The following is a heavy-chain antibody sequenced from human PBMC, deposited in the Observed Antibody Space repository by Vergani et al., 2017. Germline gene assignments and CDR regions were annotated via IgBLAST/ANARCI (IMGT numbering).Heavy chain of an antibody. CDR3: ARETTEVVYDY. CDR2: INPSGGST. D-gene: IGHD2-15*01. J-gene: IGHJ4*02. V-gene: IGHV1-46*01. Sequence: QVQLVQSGAEVKKPGASVKVSCKASGYTFTSYYMHWVRQAPGQGLEWMGIINPSGGSTSYAQKFQGRVTMTRDTSTSTVYMELRSLGSEDTAVYYCARETTEVVYDYWGQGTLVTVAS. CDR1: GYTFTSYY.